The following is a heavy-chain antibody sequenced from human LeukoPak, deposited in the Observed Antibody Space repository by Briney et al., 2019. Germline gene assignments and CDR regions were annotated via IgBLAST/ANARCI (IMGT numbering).Heavy chain of an antibody. CDR2: IYYSGST. J-gene: IGHJ6*02. V-gene: IGHV4-59*01. CDR3: AGTRPSYYYYYGMDV. Sequence: PSETLSLTCTVSGGSISSYYWSWIRQPPGKGLEWIGYIYYSGSTNYNPSLKSRVTISVDTSKNQFSLKLSSVTAAGTAVYYCAGTRPSYYYYYGMDVWGQGTTVTVSS. CDR1: GGSISSYY. D-gene: IGHD6-6*01.